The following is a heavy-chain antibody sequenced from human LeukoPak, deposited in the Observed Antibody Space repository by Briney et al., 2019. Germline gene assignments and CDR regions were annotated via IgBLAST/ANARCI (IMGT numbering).Heavy chain of an antibody. CDR3: ARAHNWKYGSFDF. D-gene: IGHD1-7*01. Sequence: GGSLRLSCAASGFTFSSYSVNWVCQAPGKGLEWVSCISGSSSYIYHADSVKGRFTISRDNAKNSLYLQMNSLRAEDTAVYYCARAHNWKYGSFDFWGQGTLVTVSS. CDR2: ISGSSSYI. CDR1: GFTFSSYS. V-gene: IGHV3-21*01. J-gene: IGHJ4*02.